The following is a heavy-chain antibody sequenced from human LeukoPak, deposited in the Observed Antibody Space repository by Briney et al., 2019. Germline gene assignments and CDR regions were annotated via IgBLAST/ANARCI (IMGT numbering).Heavy chain of an antibody. V-gene: IGHV3-11*06. J-gene: IGHJ4*02. Sequence: GGSLRLSCAASGFTFSDYYMSWIRQAPGKGLEWVSYISSSSSYTNYADSVKGRFTISRDNAKNSLYLQMNSLRDEDTAVYYCARASFQRWLQLGGDWGQGALVTVSS. CDR2: ISSSSSYT. CDR3: ARASFQRWLQLGGD. D-gene: IGHD5-24*01. CDR1: GFTFSDYY.